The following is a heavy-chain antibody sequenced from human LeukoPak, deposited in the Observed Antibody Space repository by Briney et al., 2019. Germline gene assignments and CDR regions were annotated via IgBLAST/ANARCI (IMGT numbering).Heavy chain of an antibody. J-gene: IGHJ4*02. CDR2: ISGSGSSS. V-gene: IGHV3-23*01. D-gene: IGHD3-10*01. CDR3: AKLGDYYGSGSHEY. Sequence: PGGALRLSCAASGFTFSDSGMSGVRQAPGKGLDWLSVISGSGSSSYYADSVKGRFTISRDNSKNMLYLEINSLRAEDTAVYYCAKLGDYYGSGSHEYWGQGTLVTVSS. CDR1: GFTFSDSG.